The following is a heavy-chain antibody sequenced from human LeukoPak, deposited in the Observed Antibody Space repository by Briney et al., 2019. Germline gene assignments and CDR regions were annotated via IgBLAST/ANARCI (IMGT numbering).Heavy chain of an antibody. Sequence: GSLRLSCAASGFTFSDYYMSWIRQAPGKGLEWVSSISSSSSYIYYADSVKGRFTISRDNAKNSLYLQMNSLRAEDTAVYYCARTPRVVVTAPFDPWGQGTLVTVSS. D-gene: IGHD2-21*02. CDR1: GFTFSDYY. J-gene: IGHJ5*02. CDR3: ARTPRVVVTAPFDP. V-gene: IGHV3-11*06. CDR2: ISSSSSYI.